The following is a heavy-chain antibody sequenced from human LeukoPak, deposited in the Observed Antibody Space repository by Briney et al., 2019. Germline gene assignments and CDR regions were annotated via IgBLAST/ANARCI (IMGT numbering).Heavy chain of an antibody. CDR1: GGTFSSYA. J-gene: IGHJ4*02. CDR3: ALLEAAAGTDY. V-gene: IGHV1-69*04. Sequence: AWVKVSCKASGGTFSSYAISWVRQAPGQGLEWMGRIIPILGIANYAQKFQGRVTMTADKSTSTAYMELSSLRSEDTAVYYCALLEAAAGTDYWGQGTLVTVSS. D-gene: IGHD6-13*01. CDR2: IIPILGIA.